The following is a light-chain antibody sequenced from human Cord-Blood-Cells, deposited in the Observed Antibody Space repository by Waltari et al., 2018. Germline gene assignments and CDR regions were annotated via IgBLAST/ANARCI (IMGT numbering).Light chain of an antibody. CDR3: SSYTSSSTLVV. V-gene: IGLV2-14*01. Sequence: QSALTQPASVSGSPGQSITISCPGTSRYVGGYNSVSWYQQHPGKAPKPMIYDVSNRPSGVSNRFSGSKSGNTASLTISGLQAEDEADYYCSSYTSSSTLVVFGGGTKLTVL. CDR2: DVS. CDR1: SRYVGGYNS. J-gene: IGLJ2*01.